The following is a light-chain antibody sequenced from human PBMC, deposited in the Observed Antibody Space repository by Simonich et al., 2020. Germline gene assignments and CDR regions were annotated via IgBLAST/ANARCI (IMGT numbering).Light chain of an antibody. Sequence: DVVMTQSPLSLPVTLGQPASISCRSSQSLVHSDGNTYLNWFQQRPGQSPRRLIYKVSNRDSGVPERFSGSGSGTDFTLKISRVEAEDVGVYYCMQSIQLPYTFGQGTKLEIK. CDR3: MQSIQLPYT. CDR2: KVS. J-gene: IGKJ2*01. V-gene: IGKV2-30*02. CDR1: QSLVHSDGNTY.